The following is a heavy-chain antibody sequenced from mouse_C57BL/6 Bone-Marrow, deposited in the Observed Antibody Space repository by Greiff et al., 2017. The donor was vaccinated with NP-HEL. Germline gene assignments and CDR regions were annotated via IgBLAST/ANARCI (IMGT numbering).Heavy chain of an antibody. V-gene: IGHV2-9-1*01. J-gene: IGHJ1*03. CDR2: IWTGGGT. Sequence: VKLVESGPGLVAPSQSLSITCTVSGFSLTSYAISWVRQPPGKGLEWLGVIWTGGGTNYNSALKSRLSISKDNSKRQVFLKMNSLQTDDTARYYSARNWRKPRDWDIDVWGTETTVTVSS. CDR3: ARNWRKPRDWDIDV. CDR1: GFSLTSYA.